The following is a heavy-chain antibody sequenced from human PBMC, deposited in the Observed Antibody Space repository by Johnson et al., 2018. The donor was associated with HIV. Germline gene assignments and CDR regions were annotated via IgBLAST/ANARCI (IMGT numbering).Heavy chain of an antibody. CDR3: ARRYCSSTSCYKGRAFDI. CDR2: IYSGGST. J-gene: IGHJ3*02. D-gene: IGHD2-2*02. Sequence: EVQLVESGGGLVQPGGSLRLSCAASGFTFSSYWMSWVRQAPGKGLEWVSVIYSGGSTYYADSVKGRFTISRDNSKNTLYLQMNSLRAEDTAVYYCARRYCSSTSCYKGRAFDIWGQGTMVTVSS. V-gene: IGHV3-66*01. CDR1: GFTFSSYW.